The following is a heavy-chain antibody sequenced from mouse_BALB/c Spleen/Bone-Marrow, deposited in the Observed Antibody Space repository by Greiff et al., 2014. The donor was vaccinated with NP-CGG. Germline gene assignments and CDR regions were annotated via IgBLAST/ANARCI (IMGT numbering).Heavy chain of an antibody. J-gene: IGHJ3*01. Sequence: VQLQQSGAELVKPGASVKLSCKASGYTFTSYWMHWVKQRPGQGLEWIGEINPSNGRADYNEKFRSKATLTVDRSSSTAYMQLSSLASEDSAVYCCARAGGYYGFAYWGQGTLVTVSA. D-gene: IGHD2-3*01. V-gene: IGHV1S81*02. CDR2: INPSNGRA. CDR1: GYTFTSYW. CDR3: ARAGGYYGFAY.